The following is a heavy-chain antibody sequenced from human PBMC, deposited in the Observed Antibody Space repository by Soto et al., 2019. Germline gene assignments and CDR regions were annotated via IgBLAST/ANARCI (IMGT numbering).Heavy chain of an antibody. CDR3: ARDPPPYDILNGSLSGAFDI. V-gene: IGHV1-46*01. CDR2: INPSGGST. Sequence: XSVKVSCKAAGYSFTSYYIDWVRQAPGQGLEWMGIINPSGGSTSYAQKFQGRVTMTRDTSTSTVYMELSSLRSEDTAVYYCARDPPPYDILNGSLSGAFDIWGQGTMVTVSS. CDR1: GYSFTSYY. D-gene: IGHD3-9*01. J-gene: IGHJ3*02.